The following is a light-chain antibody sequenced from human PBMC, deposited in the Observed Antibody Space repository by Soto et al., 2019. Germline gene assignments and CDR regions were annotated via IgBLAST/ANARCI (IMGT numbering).Light chain of an antibody. Sequence: QSALTQPPSASGSPGQSVTISCTGTSSDVGGYNFVSWYQQHPGKAPKLMIYEVTKRPSGVPDRFSGSKSGNTASLTVSGLQAEDEADYYCSSYAGSSKGVFGPGTKLTGL. V-gene: IGLV2-8*01. CDR2: EVT. CDR1: SSDVGGYNF. CDR3: SSYAGSSKGV. J-gene: IGLJ1*01.